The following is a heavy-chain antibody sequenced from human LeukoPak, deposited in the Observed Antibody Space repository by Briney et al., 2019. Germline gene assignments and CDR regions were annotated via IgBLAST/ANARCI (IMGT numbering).Heavy chain of an antibody. CDR2: IYYSGST. CDR3: ARGRVTGGCMDY. J-gene: IGHJ4*02. V-gene: IGHV4-31*03. D-gene: IGHD2-21*02. CDR1: GGFISGYY. Sequence: SETLSLTCTVSGGFISGYYWNWIRQHPGKGLEWIGYIYYSGSTYYNPSLKSRVTISVDTSKNQFSLKLSSVTAADTAVYYCARGRVTGGCMDYWGQGTLVTVSS.